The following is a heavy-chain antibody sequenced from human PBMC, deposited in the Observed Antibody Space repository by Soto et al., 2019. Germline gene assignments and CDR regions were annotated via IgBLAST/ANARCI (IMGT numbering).Heavy chain of an antibody. V-gene: IGHV3-7*01. CDR2: VKEDGSEL. J-gene: IGHJ4*02. Sequence: QPWWSLRLSCSVSVFNGMSYWMSWVRQAPGKGLEWVASVKEDGSELYYLHSVRGRFSISRDSAGNALHLTMNYLSAEDTGVYFCARDIGFDYVNWGQGIPVTVSS. CDR3: ARDIGFDYVN. CDR1: VFNGMSYW. D-gene: IGHD3-16*01.